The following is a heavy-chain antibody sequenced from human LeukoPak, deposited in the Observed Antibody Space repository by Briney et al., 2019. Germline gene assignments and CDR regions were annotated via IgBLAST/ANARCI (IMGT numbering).Heavy chain of an antibody. J-gene: IGHJ4*02. CDR3: AKLKDRRDTAMVPFDY. Sequence: GGSLRLSCAASGFTFSSYAMSWVRQAPGKGLEWVSAISGSGGSTYYADSVKGRFTISRDNSKNTLYLRMNSLRAEDTAVYSCAKLKDRRDTAMVPFDYWGQGTLVTVSS. CDR2: ISGSGGST. CDR1: GFTFSSYA. V-gene: IGHV3-23*01. D-gene: IGHD5-18*01.